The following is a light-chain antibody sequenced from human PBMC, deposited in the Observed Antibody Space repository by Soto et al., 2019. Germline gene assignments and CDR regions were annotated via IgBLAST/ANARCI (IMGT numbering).Light chain of an antibody. V-gene: IGLV2-23*01. CDR3: FSYAGSITYV. Sequence: QSAVTQPASVSGSPGQSITISCTGTSSDVGSYNLVSWYQQHPGKAPKVMIYEGSKRPSGVSNRFSGSKSGNTASLTISGLQAEDEADYYCFSYAGSITYVFGTGTKATVL. J-gene: IGLJ1*01. CDR1: SSDVGSYNL. CDR2: EGS.